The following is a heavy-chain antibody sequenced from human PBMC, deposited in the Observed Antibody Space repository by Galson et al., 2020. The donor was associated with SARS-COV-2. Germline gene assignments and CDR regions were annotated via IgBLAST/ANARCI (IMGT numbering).Heavy chain of an antibody. D-gene: IGHD3-3*01. CDR3: ARYHRSSTTYDLWRCYPGWVTH. V-gene: IGHV3-7*03. CDR2: IKQDSSEK. CDR1: GFTFGSYW. Sequence: GGSLRLSCAASGFTFGSYWMSWVRQAPGKGLEWVANIKQDSSEKCYVDSVKGRFTISRDNAKNSLYLQMNSLRAEDTALYYCARYHRSSTTYDLWRCYPGWVTHWGQGTLVSVSS. J-gene: IGHJ4*02.